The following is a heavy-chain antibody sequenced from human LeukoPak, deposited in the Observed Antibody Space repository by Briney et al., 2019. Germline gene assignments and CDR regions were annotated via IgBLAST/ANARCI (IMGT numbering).Heavy chain of an antibody. D-gene: IGHD3-10*01. CDR3: ARFIMVLGVIRYWFDS. Sequence: ASVKVSCKASGYTFTDYYIHWVRQAPGQGHEWMGWINPNVGATNYAQKFQGRVTMARDTSISTAYMELRGLRSDGTAVYYCARFIMVLGVIRYWFDSWGQGTLVTVSS. J-gene: IGHJ5*01. V-gene: IGHV1-2*02. CDR1: GYTFTDYY. CDR2: INPNVGAT.